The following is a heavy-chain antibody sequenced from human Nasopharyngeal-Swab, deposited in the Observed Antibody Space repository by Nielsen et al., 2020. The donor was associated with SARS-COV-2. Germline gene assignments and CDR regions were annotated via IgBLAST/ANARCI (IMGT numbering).Heavy chain of an antibody. V-gene: IGHV1-24*01. J-gene: IGHJ6*02. CDR3: RVVPAAMWYYYYGRDV. CDR2: FDPEDGET. CDR1: GYTLTELS. D-gene: IGHD2-2*01. Sequence: ASVKVSCKVSGYTLTELSMHWVRQAPGKGLEWMGGFDPEDGETIYAQKFQGRVTMTEDTSTDTAYMELSSLRSEDTAVYYCRVVPAAMWYYYYGRDVWGQGTTVTVSS.